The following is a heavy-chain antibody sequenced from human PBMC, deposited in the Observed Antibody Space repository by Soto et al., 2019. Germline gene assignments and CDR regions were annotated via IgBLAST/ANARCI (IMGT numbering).Heavy chain of an antibody. CDR1: GGSISSGGYS. V-gene: IGHV4-30-2*01. CDR2: IYHSGST. Sequence: SETLSLTCAVSGGSISSGGYSWSWIRQPPGKGLEWIGYIYHSGSTYYNPSLKSRVTISVDRSKNQFSLKLSSVTAADTAVYYCARCPSSSWFFDYWGQGTLVTVSS. J-gene: IGHJ4*02. D-gene: IGHD6-13*01. CDR3: ARCPSSSWFFDY.